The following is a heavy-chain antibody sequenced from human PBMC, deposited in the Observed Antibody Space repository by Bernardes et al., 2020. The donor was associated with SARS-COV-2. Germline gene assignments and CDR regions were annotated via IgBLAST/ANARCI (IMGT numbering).Heavy chain of an antibody. CDR2: IKPDGSDK. V-gene: IGHV3-7*01. D-gene: IGHD1-1*01. Sequence: SLRLSCAASGFTFSTYWMTWLRRAPGKGLECVANIKPDGSDKYYVDSVKGRFTISRDNANNAVYLQMNSLRVEDTAVYFCARPGRWQQPIDYWGQGALVTVSS. CDR1: GFTFSTYW. CDR3: ARPGRWQQPIDY. J-gene: IGHJ4*02.